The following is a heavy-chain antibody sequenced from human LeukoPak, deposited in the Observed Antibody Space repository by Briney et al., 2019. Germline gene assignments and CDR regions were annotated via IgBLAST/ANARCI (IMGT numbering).Heavy chain of an antibody. Sequence: ASVKVSCKASGYTFTSYYMHWVRQAPGQGLEWMGIINLSGGSTSYAQKFQGRVTMTRDTSTSTVYMELSSLRSEDTAVYYCVNYDGSGFSSNGFAPWGRGPLVTVP. CDR2: INLSGGST. CDR1: GYTFTSYY. V-gene: IGHV1-46*01. CDR3: VNYDGSGFSSNGFAP. D-gene: IGHD3-22*01. J-gene: IGHJ5*02.